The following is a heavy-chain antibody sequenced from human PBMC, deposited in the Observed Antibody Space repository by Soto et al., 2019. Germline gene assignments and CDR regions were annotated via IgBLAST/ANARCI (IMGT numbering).Heavy chain of an antibody. Sequence: QVQLVQSGAEVKKPGSSVKVSCKASGGTFSSYTISWVRQAPGQGLEWMGRIIPILGIANYAQKFQGRVTITADKSTGTAYMELSSLRSEDTAVYYCARDGPGIGWFDPWGQGTLVTVSS. J-gene: IGHJ5*02. CDR3: ARDGPGIGWFDP. V-gene: IGHV1-69*02. CDR2: IIPILGIA. CDR1: GGTFSSYT. D-gene: IGHD2-15*01.